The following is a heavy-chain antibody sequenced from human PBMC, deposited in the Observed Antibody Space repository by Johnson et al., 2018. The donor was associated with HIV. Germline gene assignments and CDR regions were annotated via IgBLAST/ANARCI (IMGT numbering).Heavy chain of an antibody. CDR1: GFTFSSYA. J-gene: IGHJ3*02. D-gene: IGHD4-17*01. CDR3: ARDLGRWAVTTDDGLDI. V-gene: IGHV3-7*03. CDR2: IKQDGSEK. Sequence: VQLVESGGGVVQPGRSLRLSCAASGFTFSSYAMHWVRQAPGKGLEWVANIKQDGSEKYYVDSVKGRFTISRDNAKKSLYLQMNSLRAEDTAVYYCARDLGRWAVTTDDGLDIWGQGTMVTVSS.